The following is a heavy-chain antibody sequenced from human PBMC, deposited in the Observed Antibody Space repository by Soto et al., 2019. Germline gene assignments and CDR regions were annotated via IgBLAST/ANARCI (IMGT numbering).Heavy chain of an antibody. V-gene: IGHV1-46*03. CDR3: APLGGVGERGAVFDF. D-gene: IGHD3-10*01. CDR2: INPNFGST. J-gene: IGHJ3*01. Sequence: ASVKVSCKASGYTFTSYYMHWVRQAPGQGLEWMGMINPNFGSTSYAQKFQRRVTMTRDTSTSTVYMELSSLRSEDTAVYYCAPLGGVGERGAVFDFWGQGKMVTVSS. CDR1: GYTFTSYY.